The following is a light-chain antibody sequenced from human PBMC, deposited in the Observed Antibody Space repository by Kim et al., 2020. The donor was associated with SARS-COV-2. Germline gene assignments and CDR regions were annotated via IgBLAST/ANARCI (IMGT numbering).Light chain of an antibody. CDR3: NSRDNSGKHLR. V-gene: IGLV3-19*01. CDR1: SLRSYS. CDR2: GEN. J-gene: IGLJ2*01. Sequence: SSELTQDPSVSVALGKTVRITCQGDSLRSYSASWYQQKPGQAPVLVIYGENNRPSGIPDRFSGSTLGNTASLTITGAQAEDEADYYCNSRDNSGKHLRFGGGTQLTVL.